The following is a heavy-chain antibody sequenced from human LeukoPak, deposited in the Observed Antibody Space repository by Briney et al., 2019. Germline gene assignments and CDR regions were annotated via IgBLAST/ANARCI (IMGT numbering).Heavy chain of an antibody. D-gene: IGHD1-26*01. Sequence: GASVNVSCKASGYTFTSYYMHWVRQAPGQGLEWMGEINPSDGSTNYAQNFRGRVTMTRDTSTSTVYMELSSLRSEDTAVYYCARALWELLTYFDFWGQGTLVTVSS. CDR3: ARALWELLTYFDF. CDR1: GYTFTSYY. CDR2: INPSDGST. V-gene: IGHV1-46*01. J-gene: IGHJ4*02.